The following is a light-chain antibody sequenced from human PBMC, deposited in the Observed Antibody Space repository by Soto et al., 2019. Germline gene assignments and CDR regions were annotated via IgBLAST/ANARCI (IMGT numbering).Light chain of an antibody. V-gene: IGKV1-33*01. CDR2: DAS. J-gene: IGKJ5*01. CDR3: QQYENLPT. Sequence: DIQMTQSPSSLSASVGDRVTITCQASQNINNYLNWDQQKPGRAPKLLIYDASNLEAGVPSRFRGSGSRTDFTFTISRLQPEDIATYYCQQYENLPTFGQGTRLEIK. CDR1: QNINNY.